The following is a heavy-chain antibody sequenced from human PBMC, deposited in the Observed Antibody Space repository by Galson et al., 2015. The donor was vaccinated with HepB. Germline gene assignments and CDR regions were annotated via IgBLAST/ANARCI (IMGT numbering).Heavy chain of an antibody. CDR3: ARHGYSSGLYNFDY. CDR2: IYYSGSI. D-gene: IGHD6-19*01. J-gene: IGHJ4*02. Sequence: SLTCTVSGGSISSTIYYWGWIRQPPGKGLEWIGSIYYSGSIYYNPSLKSRLTISVDTSKNQFSLKLSSVTAADTAAYYCARHGYSSGLYNFDYWGQGTPVTVSS. V-gene: IGHV4-39*01. CDR1: GGSISSTIYY.